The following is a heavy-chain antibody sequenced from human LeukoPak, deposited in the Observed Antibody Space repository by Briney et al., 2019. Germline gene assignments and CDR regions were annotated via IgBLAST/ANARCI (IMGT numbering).Heavy chain of an antibody. CDR2: INHSGST. Sequence: SETLSLTCAVYGGSFSGYYWSWIRQPPGKGLEWIGEINHSGSTNYNPSLKSRVTISVDTSKNQFSLKLSSVTAADTAVYYCARSLTVRIGSSAGDYWGQGTLVTVSS. CDR1: GGSFSGYY. V-gene: IGHV4-34*01. D-gene: IGHD4-11*01. J-gene: IGHJ4*02. CDR3: ARSLTVRIGSSAGDY.